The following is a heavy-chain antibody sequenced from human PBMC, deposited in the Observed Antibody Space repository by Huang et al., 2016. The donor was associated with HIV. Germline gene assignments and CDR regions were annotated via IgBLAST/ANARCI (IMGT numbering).Heavy chain of an antibody. J-gene: IGHJ4*02. CDR2: ISSSSSYI. CDR3: ASEIAAASIDY. V-gene: IGHV3-21*01. CDR1: GFTLSSYS. D-gene: IGHD6-13*01. Sequence: EVQLVESGGGLVKPGGSLRLSCAASGFTLSSYSMNWVRQGSGKGLEWVSSISSSSSYIYYADSGKGRFTISRDNAKNSLYLQMNSLRAEDTAVYYCASEIAAASIDYWGQGTLVTVSS.